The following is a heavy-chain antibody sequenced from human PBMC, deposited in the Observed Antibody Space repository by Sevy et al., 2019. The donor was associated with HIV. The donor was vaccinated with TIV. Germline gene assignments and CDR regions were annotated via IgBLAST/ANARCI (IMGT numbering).Heavy chain of an antibody. J-gene: IGHJ6*02. D-gene: IGHD6-13*01. V-gene: IGHV1-8*01. CDR2: MNPNSGNT. CDR1: GYTFTSYD. CDR3: ARTEPGISAYGMDV. Sequence: ASVKVSCKASGYTFTSYDINWVRQATGQGLEWMGWMNPNSGNTGYTQKFQGRVTMTRNTSKSTAYMELSSLRSEDTAVYYCARTEPGISAYGMDVRGQGTTVTVSS.